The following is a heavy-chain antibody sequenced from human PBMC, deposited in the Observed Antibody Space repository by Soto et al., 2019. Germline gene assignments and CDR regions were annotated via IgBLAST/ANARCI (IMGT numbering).Heavy chain of an antibody. V-gene: IGHV1-46*01. D-gene: IGHD6-13*01. CDR2: ISPSGGTT. CDR1: GYTFSSQY. CDR3: AIAPHPGSTWAYFDF. J-gene: IGHJ4*02. Sequence: ASVKVSCKASGYTFSSQYIHWVRQAPGQGLEWMGIISPSGGTTSYAQKFQGRVTMTRDTSTSTVYMELSSLRSEDTAVYYCAIAPHPGSTWAYFDFWGLGTLVTVSS.